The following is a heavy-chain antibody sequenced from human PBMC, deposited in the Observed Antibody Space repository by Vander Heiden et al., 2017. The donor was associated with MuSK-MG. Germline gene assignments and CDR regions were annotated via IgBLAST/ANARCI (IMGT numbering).Heavy chain of an antibody. CDR3: ARDPYMDV. V-gene: IGHV3-13*01. J-gene: IGHJ6*03. CDR2: ITTTGDT. Sequence: EVQLVESGGGLVQPGGSLRLSCAASGFTFSSYDMHWVRQATGKGLEWVSAITTTGDTDYTGSVKGRFTVSRANAKNSLYLQMNSLRAGDTAIYYCARDPYMDVWGKGTTVTVSS. CDR1: GFTFSSYD.